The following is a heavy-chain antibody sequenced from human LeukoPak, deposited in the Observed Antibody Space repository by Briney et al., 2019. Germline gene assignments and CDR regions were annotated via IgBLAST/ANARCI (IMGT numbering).Heavy chain of an antibody. CDR1: GFTFSSYG. CDR3: AGLYIYYYASGSPYWFDP. Sequence: GSLRLSCAASGFTFSSYGMHWVRQAPGKGLEWIGEINHSGSTNYNPSLKNRVTISVDTSKNQFSLKLSSVTAADTAVYYCAGLYIYYYASGSPYWFDPWGRGTLVTVSS. CDR2: INHSGST. D-gene: IGHD3-10*01. J-gene: IGHJ5*02. V-gene: IGHV4-34*08.